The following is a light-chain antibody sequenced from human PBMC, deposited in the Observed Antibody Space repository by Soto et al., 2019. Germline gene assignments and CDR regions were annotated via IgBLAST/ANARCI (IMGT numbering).Light chain of an antibody. CDR3: QRYNNLWT. J-gene: IGKJ1*01. Sequence: DIQMTQSPSTLSASVGDRVTITCRASQSISRWLAWYQQRPGKAPKLLIYKASTLESGVPSRFSGSGSGTEFTLTIDSLKPDDFAIDYCQRYNNLWTCGQGTKVEIK. CDR1: QSISRW. V-gene: IGKV1-5*03. CDR2: KAS.